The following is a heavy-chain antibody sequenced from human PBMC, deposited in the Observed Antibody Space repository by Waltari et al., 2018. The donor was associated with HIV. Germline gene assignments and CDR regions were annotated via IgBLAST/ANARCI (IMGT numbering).Heavy chain of an antibody. J-gene: IGHJ3*02. CDR1: GYTFTSYG. CDR2: ISAYNGNT. CDR3: ARDITPRLNRLVATLAFDI. V-gene: IGHV1-18*01. Sequence: QVQLVQSGAEVKKPGASVKVSCKASGYTFTSYGISWVRRAPGQGLEWMGWISAYNGNTNYAQKLQGRVTMTTDTSTSTAYMELRSLRSDDTAVYYCARDITPRLNRLVATLAFDIWGQGTMVTVSS. D-gene: IGHD5-12*01.